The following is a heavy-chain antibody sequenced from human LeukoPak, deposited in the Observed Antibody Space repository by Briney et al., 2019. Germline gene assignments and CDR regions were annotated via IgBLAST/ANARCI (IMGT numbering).Heavy chain of an antibody. Sequence: GGSLRLSCVASGFTFTDYAIHWIRQAPGKGLEWVAVMSYDGNNKYYPDSVKGRFTISRDNSKNTLFLQMDSLGPEDTAIYYCARGGSGLFSWFDPWGQGTLVTVSS. D-gene: IGHD3/OR15-3a*01. CDR1: GFTFTDYA. CDR2: MSYDGNNK. J-gene: IGHJ5*02. V-gene: IGHV3-30-3*01. CDR3: ARGGSGLFSWFDP.